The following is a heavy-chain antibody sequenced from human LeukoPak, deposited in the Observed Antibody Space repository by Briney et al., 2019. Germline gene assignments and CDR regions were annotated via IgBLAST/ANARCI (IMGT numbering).Heavy chain of an antibody. J-gene: IGHJ5*02. Sequence: SETLSLTCTVSGGSISSYYWSWIRQPPGKGLEWIGYIYYSGSTDYNPSLKSRVTISVDTSKNQFSLKLSSVTAADTAVYYCARSDSRWFDPWGQGTLVTVSS. D-gene: IGHD2-15*01. CDR2: IYYSGST. CDR3: ARSDSRWFDP. V-gene: IGHV4-59*01. CDR1: GGSISSYY.